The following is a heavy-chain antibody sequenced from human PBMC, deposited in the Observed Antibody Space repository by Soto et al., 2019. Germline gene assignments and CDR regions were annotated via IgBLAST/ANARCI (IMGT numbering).Heavy chain of an antibody. J-gene: IGHJ4*02. D-gene: IGHD3-9*01. CDR2: ISWNSGSI. CDR1: GFTFDDYA. CDR3: AKDPGYDILTGYSYFDY. V-gene: IGHV3-9*01. Sequence: EVQLVESGGGLVQPGRSPRLSCAASGFTFDDYAMHWVRQAPGKGLEWVSGISWNSGSIGYADSVKGRFTISRDNAKNSLYLQMNSLRAEDTALYYCAKDPGYDILTGYSYFDYWGQGTLVTVSS.